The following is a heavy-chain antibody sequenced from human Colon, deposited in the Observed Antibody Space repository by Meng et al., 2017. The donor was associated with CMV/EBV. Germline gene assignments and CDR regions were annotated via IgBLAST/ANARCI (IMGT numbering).Heavy chain of an antibody. CDR1: GFTFTTYW. D-gene: IGHD3-10*01. CDR3: AGRYGAGSYGMDV. Sequence: SLKISCRGSGFTFTTYWIAWVRQMPGKGLEWMGIIYPNDNDTRYSPSFQGQVTISADKSIGTAYLQWSSLKASDTAIYYCAGRYGAGSYGMDVWGLGTTVTVSS. J-gene: IGHJ6*02. CDR2: IYPNDNDT. V-gene: IGHV5-51*01.